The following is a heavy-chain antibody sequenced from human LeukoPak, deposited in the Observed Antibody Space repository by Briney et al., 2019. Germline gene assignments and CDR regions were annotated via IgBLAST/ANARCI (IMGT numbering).Heavy chain of an antibody. CDR2: ISGSGGST. CDR3: AKDGFRFLEWLLFDFDY. V-gene: IGHV3-23*01. J-gene: IGHJ4*02. Sequence: GGSLRLSCAASGFTFSSYAMSWVRQAPGKGLEWVSAISGSGGSTYYADSVKGRFTISRDNSKNPLYLQMNSLRAEDTAVYYCAKDGFRFLEWLLFDFDYWGQGALVTVSS. CDR1: GFTFSSYA. D-gene: IGHD3-3*01.